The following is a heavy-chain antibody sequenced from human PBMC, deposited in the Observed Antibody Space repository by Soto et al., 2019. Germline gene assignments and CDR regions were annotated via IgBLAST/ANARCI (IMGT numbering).Heavy chain of an antibody. Sequence: PGGSLRLSCAAPGFTYINYAMSWVRQAPGKGLEWVSTIGTSGGTYYPDSVRGRFTISRDNSRNTLYLQMNSLRPEDTAVYYCAKRAPYYFDSWGQGTQVTV. V-gene: IGHV3-23*01. CDR1: GFTYINYA. CDR3: AKRAPYYFDS. J-gene: IGHJ4*02. CDR2: IGTSGGT.